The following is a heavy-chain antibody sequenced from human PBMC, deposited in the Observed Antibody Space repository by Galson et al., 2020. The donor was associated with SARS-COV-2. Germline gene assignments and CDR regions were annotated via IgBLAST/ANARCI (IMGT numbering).Heavy chain of an antibody. Sequence: GGSLRLSCAASGFTFSSYAMSWVRQAPGKGLEWVSAISGSGGSTYYADSVKGRFTISRDNSKNTLYLQMNSLRAEDTAVYYRAKDGYGGYQLLGWGGFDWFDPWGQGTLVTVSS. CDR1: GFTFSSYA. CDR3: AKDGYGGYQLLGWGGFDWFDP. D-gene: IGHD2-2*01. J-gene: IGHJ5*02. V-gene: IGHV3-23*01. CDR2: ISGSGGST.